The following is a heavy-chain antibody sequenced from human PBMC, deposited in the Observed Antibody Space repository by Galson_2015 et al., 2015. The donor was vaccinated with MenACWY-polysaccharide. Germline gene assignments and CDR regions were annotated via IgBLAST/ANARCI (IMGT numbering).Heavy chain of an antibody. D-gene: IGHD3-10*01. Sequence: CKASGGTFKSQGIDWVRQAPGQGLEWMGGIIPIFATANYAQKFQGRVTITADESTNTAYIEVSSLRSEDTAVYYCARPRPEYFGTGSHYNALDFWGQGTLVTVSS. CDR3: ARPRPEYFGTGSHYNALDF. V-gene: IGHV1-69*01. CDR1: GGTFKSQG. J-gene: IGHJ4*02. CDR2: IIPIFATA.